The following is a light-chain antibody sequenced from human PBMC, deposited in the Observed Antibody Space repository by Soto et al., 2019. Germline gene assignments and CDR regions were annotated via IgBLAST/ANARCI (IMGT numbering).Light chain of an antibody. V-gene: IGLV1-51*01. CDR3: ATWDTSLSAVV. CDR1: SSNVGNNY. CDR2: AND. J-gene: IGLJ2*01. Sequence: HYILTQPPSVSATPGQKVTISCSGSSSNVGNNYISWYQQLPGTGPKLLIHANDKRPSGIPDRISGSKSGTSATLDITGLQTGDEADYYCATWDTSLSAVVFGGGTKVTVL.